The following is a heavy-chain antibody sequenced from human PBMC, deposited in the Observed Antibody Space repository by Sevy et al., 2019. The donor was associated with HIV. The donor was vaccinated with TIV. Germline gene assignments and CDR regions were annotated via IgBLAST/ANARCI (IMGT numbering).Heavy chain of an antibody. CDR3: ARDANWGIGAFDI. V-gene: IGHV3-53*01. CDR1: GFTVSSNY. CDR2: IYSGGST. J-gene: IGHJ3*02. D-gene: IGHD7-27*01. Sequence: GGSLRLSCAASGFTVSSNYMSWVRQAPGKGLEWVSVIYSGGSTYYADSVKGRFTISRDNSKNTLYLQVNSLRAEDTAVYYCARDANWGIGAFDIWGQGTMVTVSS.